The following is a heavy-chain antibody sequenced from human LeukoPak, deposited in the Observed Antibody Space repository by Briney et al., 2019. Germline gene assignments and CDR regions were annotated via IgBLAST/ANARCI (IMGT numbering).Heavy chain of an antibody. D-gene: IGHD6-13*01. J-gene: IGHJ3*02. CDR2: INHSGST. CDR1: GGSFSGYY. V-gene: IGHV4-34*01. Sequence: PSETLSLTCAVYGGSFSGYYWSWIRQPPGKGLEWIGEINHSGSTNYNPSLKSRVTISVDTSKNQFSLKLSSVTAADTAVYYCARHHWGWQQLVLRAFDIWGQGTMVTVSS. CDR3: ARHHWGWQQLVLRAFDI.